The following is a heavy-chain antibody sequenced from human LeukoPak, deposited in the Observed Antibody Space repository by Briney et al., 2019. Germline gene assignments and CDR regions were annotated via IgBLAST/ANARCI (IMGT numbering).Heavy chain of an antibody. CDR2: THPGDSDT. CDR1: GYNFAQYR. Sequence: GESLKISCKGSGYNFAQYRIGWVRQMPGKGLEWMGITHPGDSDTIYSPSFQGQATMSADKSISTAYLQWSSLKASDTAMYYCARLWGGIVAADDAFDIWGQGTMVTVFS. J-gene: IGHJ3*02. CDR3: ARLWGGIVAADDAFDI. D-gene: IGHD1-26*01. V-gene: IGHV5-51*01.